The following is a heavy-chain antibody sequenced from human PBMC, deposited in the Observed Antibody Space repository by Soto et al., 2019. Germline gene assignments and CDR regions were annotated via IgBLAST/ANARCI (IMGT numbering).Heavy chain of an antibody. Sequence: GGSLRLSCAASGFTFSSYAMHWVRQAPGKGLEWVAVISYDGSNKYYADSVKGRFTISRDNSKNTLYLQVNSLRAEDTAVYYCASLGLGRGVKDYYYGMDVWGQGTTVTVSS. V-gene: IGHV3-30-3*01. D-gene: IGHD3-10*01. CDR3: ASLGLGRGVKDYYYGMDV. CDR1: GFTFSSYA. J-gene: IGHJ6*02. CDR2: ISYDGSNK.